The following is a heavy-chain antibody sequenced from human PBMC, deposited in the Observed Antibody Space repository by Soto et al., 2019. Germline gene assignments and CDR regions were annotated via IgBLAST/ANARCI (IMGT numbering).Heavy chain of an antibody. CDR2: IWYDGSNK. CDR3: ARDIVATILAFDI. Sequence: GGFLRLSCAASGFTFSSYGMHWVRQAPGKGLEWVAVIWYDGSNKYYADSVKGRFTISRDNSKNTLYLQMNSLRAEDTAVYYCARDIVATILAFDIWGQGTMVTVSS. CDR1: GFTFSSYG. D-gene: IGHD5-12*01. V-gene: IGHV3-33*01. J-gene: IGHJ3*02.